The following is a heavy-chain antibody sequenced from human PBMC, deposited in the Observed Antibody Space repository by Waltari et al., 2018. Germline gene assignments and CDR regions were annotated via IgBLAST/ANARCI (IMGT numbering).Heavy chain of an antibody. CDR1: GGSFSGYY. CDR2: INHSGST. D-gene: IGHD7-27*01. CDR3: STGEGDWYFDL. Sequence: QVQLQQWGAGLLKPSETLSLTCAVYGGSFSGYYWSWIRQPPGKGLEWIGEINHSGSTNYNPSLKSRVTISVDTSKNQFSLKLSSVTAADTAVYYCSTGEGDWYFDLWGRGTLVTVSS. V-gene: IGHV4-34*01. J-gene: IGHJ2*01.